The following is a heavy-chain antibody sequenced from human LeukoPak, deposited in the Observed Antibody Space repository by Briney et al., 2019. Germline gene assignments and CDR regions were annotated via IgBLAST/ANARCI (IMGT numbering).Heavy chain of an antibody. CDR3: AKGGGRGTTSLDY. CDR2: IRSDGSEK. Sequence: GRSLRLSCAASGFNFSNYGMNWVRQAPGKGLEWVAVIRSDGSEKYYAEYLKGRFSISRDNSKNTVYLQMNALRAEDTAVYYCAKGGGRGTTSLDYWGQGTLVTVSS. CDR1: GFNFSNYG. V-gene: IGHV3-33*03. J-gene: IGHJ4*02. D-gene: IGHD1/OR15-1a*01.